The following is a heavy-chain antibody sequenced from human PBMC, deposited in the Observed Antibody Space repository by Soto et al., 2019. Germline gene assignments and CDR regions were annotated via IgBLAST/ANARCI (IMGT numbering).Heavy chain of an antibody. Sequence: PSETLSLTCTVSGVTFSSYYWIWIRQPPGKGLEWIGYIYYSGSTNYNASLKSRVTISVDTSKNQFSLKLSSVTAADTAVYYCARFNWYFDLWGRGTLVTVSS. V-gene: IGHV4-59*08. CDR1: GVTFSSYY. CDR2: IYYSGST. J-gene: IGHJ2*01. CDR3: ARFNWYFDL.